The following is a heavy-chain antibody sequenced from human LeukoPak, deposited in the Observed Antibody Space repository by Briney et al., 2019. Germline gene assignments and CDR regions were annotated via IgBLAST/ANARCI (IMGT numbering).Heavy chain of an antibody. CDR3: AKVVTTGYDNYSDY. V-gene: IGHV3-66*01. CDR1: GISVSSRY. Sequence: GGSLRLSCAASGISVSSRYMKWVRQAPGKGLEWVSVIYSGGSTYYADSVKGRFIISRDNSKNTLYLQMNSLRAEDSAVYYCAKVVTTGYDNYSDYWGQGTLVTVSS. CDR2: IYSGGST. J-gene: IGHJ4*02. D-gene: IGHD5-12*01.